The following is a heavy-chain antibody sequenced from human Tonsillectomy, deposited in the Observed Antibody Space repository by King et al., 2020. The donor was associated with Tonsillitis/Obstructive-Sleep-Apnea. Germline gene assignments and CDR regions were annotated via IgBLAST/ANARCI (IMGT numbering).Heavy chain of an antibody. CDR2: IKQDGSEE. V-gene: IGHV3-7*03. D-gene: IGHD3-16*01. CDR3: ARDLGDSPYYGMDV. CDR1: GFVFSRYW. J-gene: IGHJ6*02. Sequence: VQLVESGGGLVQPGGSLRLSCAASGFVFSRYWMSWVRQDPGRGLVWVANIKQDGSEEYYVDSVKGRFTISRDNAKNSLYLQMNSLRAEDAAVYHCARDLGDSPYYGMDVWGQGTTVTVSS.